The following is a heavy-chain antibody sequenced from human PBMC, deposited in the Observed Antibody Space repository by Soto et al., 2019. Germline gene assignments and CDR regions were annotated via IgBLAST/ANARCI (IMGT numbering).Heavy chain of an antibody. Sequence: EVQLVESGGGLVQPGGSVRLSGAASGFTFSSYEMNWVRQAPVKGRGWASCISSSGCTVYYADSVKGRFTISRDNAKNSLYLQMNSLRAEDTAVYYCARDAGGYCSSTSCYRHYYYYGMDVWGQGTTVTVSS. CDR2: ISSSGCTV. CDR3: ARDAGGYCSSTSCYRHYYYYGMDV. D-gene: IGHD2-2*02. CDR1: GFTFSSYE. V-gene: IGHV3-48*03. J-gene: IGHJ6*02.